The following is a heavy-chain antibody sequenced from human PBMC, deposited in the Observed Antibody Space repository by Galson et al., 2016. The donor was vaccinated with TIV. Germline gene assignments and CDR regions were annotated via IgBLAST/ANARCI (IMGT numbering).Heavy chain of an antibody. CDR1: EFSSSDSW. Sequence: SLRLPSSGAEFSSSDSWISWFSQHPGKEGEGGAKINQDGRDKYYVASLKGRFAISRDNAKNPLVLQMNSLRAEDTAIYYCARVHWDVVAVPGSTPNNWFDPWGQGTLVIVSS. CDR2: INQDGRDK. D-gene: IGHD2-2*01. V-gene: IGHV3-7*03. J-gene: IGHJ5*02. CDR3: ARVHWDVVAVPGSTPNNWFDP.